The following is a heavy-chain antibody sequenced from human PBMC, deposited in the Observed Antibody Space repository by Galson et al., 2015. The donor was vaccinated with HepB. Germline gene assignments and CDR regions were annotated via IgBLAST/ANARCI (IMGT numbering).Heavy chain of an antibody. CDR2: IYYSGST. V-gene: IGHV4-59*01. Sequence: SETLSLTCTVSGGSISSYYWSWIRQPPGKGLEWIGYIYYSGSTNYNPSLKSRVTISVDTSKNQFSLKLSSVTAADTAVYYCARTRGYSYDLYYFDYWGQGTLVTVSS. J-gene: IGHJ4*02. CDR3: ARTRGYSYDLYYFDY. D-gene: IGHD5-18*01. CDR1: GGSISSYY.